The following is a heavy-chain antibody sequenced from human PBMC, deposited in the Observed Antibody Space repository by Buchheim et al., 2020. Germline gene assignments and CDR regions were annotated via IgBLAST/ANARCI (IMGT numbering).Heavy chain of an antibody. J-gene: IGHJ6*02. D-gene: IGHD5-18*01. V-gene: IGHV4-31*03. CDR1: FFSISSGGYY. CDR2: IYYSGST. CDR3: AGEQLKYGMDV. Sequence: QVQLQESGPGLAKPSQTPSLTCTVSFFSISSGGYYWSWIRQHPGKGLEWIGYIYYSGSTYYSPSLKSRVTISVDTSKNQFSLKLSSVTAADTAVYYCAGEQLKYGMDVWGQGTT.